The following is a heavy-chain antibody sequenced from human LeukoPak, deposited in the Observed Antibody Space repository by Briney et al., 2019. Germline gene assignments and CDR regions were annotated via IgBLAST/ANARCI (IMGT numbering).Heavy chain of an antibody. Sequence: PGRSLRLSCAASGFTFSAYTMHWVRQAPGKGLEWVAFISFNGNEKKYGGSVKGRFTISRDNSNNILYLQMTGLRFDDTAVYYCARDRSTTSKFFDPWGQGTLVTVSS. CDR2: ISFNGNEK. V-gene: IGHV3-30*04. CDR1: GFTFSAYT. J-gene: IGHJ5*02. D-gene: IGHD1-1*01. CDR3: ARDRSTTSKFFDP.